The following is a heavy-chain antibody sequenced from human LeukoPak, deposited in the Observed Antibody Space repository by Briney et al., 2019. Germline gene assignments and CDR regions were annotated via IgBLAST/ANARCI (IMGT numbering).Heavy chain of an antibody. D-gene: IGHD6-6*01. J-gene: IGHJ6*03. CDR2: IYTSGST. CDR3: ARDDGGSSSSRYYYYMDV. CDR1: GGSISSYY. Sequence: PSETLSLTCTVSGGSISSYYWSWIRQPAGKGLEWIGRIYTSGSTYYNPSLKSRVTISVDTSKNQFSLKLSSVTAADTAVYYCARDDGGSSSSRYYYYMDVWGKGTTVTVSS. V-gene: IGHV4-4*07.